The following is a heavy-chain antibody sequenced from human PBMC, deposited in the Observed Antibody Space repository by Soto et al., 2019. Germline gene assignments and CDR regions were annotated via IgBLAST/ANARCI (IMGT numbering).Heavy chain of an antibody. J-gene: IGHJ3*02. CDR2: IHHSGST. Sequence: QVQLQESGPGLVKPSGTLSLTCAVSGGSISTNNWWSWVRQPPGKGLEWIGEIHHSGSTNYNTSPKSRFTTSVEKSKNQFSLNLISVTAADTAMYSCARGYAFYIWGQGTMVTVSS. CDR1: GGSISTNNW. V-gene: IGHV4-4*02. CDR3: ARGYAFYI.